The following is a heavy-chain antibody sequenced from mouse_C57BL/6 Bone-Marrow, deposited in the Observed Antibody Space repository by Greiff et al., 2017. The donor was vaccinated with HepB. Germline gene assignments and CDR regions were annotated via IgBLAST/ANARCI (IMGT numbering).Heavy chain of an antibody. Sequence: QVQLQQSGAELARPGASVKLSCKASGYTFTSYGISWVKQSTGQGLEWIGEIYPRSGNTYYNEKFKGKATLTADKSSSTAYMELRSLTSEDSAVYCCARGPYYYGSSYDYFDYWGQGTTLTVSS. J-gene: IGHJ2*01. D-gene: IGHD1-1*01. CDR3: ARGPYYYGSSYDYFDY. CDR1: GYTFTSYG. CDR2: IYPRSGNT. V-gene: IGHV1-81*01.